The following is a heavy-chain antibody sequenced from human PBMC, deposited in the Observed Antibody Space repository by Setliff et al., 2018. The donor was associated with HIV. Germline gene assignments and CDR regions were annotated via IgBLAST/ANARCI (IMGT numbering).Heavy chain of an antibody. CDR2: IYTSGST. Sequence: ASETLSLTCTVSAVSIGGYSWSWIRQSPGKGLEWIGYIYTSGSTNYNPSLKSRVTISVDTSKNQFSLKLSSVTAADTAVYYCAREGGSYYWFDYWGQGTLVTVSS. V-gene: IGHV4-4*09. D-gene: IGHD1-26*01. CDR1: AVSIGGYS. CDR3: AREGGSYYWFDY. J-gene: IGHJ4*02.